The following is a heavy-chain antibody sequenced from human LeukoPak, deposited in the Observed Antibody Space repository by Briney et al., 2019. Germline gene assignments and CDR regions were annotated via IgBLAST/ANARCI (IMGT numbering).Heavy chain of an antibody. V-gene: IGHV4-30-4*01. CDR1: GGSISNGDYY. Sequence: SQTLSLTCTVSGGSISNGDYYWSWIRQPPGKGLEWIGYIYYSGSTYYNPSLKSRVTISVDTSKNQFSLKLSSVTAADTAVYYCAREHSGYDYTYGMDVWGKGTTVTVSS. CDR3: AREHSGYDYTYGMDV. CDR2: IYYSGST. J-gene: IGHJ6*04. D-gene: IGHD5-12*01.